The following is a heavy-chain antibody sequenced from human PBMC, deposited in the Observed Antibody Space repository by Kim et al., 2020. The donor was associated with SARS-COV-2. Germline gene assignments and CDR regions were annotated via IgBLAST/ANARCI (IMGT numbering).Heavy chain of an antibody. CDR1: GGSIGDYA. CDR3: ARPQHRGYSGFGSGLDV. Sequence: SVKVSCKASGGSIGDYAMNWVRQAPGQGLQWLGQTIFGSGTYAEAVQGRLAISVDHSANTVYLALSGLRSDDTAIYFCARPQHRGYSGFGSGLDVWGQGTTVTVSP. J-gene: IGHJ3*01. D-gene: IGHD5-12*01. CDR2: TIFGSG. V-gene: IGHV1-69*13.